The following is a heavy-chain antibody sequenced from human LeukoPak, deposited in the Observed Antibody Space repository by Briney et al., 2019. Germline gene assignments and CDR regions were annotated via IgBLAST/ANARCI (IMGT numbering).Heavy chain of an antibody. D-gene: IGHD6-13*01. Sequence: SETLSLTCAVYGGSFSGYYWSWIRQPPGKGLEWIGEINHSGSTNYNPSLKSRVTISVDTSKNQFSLKLKSVTAADTAMYYCARDGDTYSSSWYWFDPWGQGTLVTVSS. J-gene: IGHJ5*02. CDR3: ARDGDTYSSSWYWFDP. CDR2: INHSGST. CDR1: GGSFSGYY. V-gene: IGHV4-34*01.